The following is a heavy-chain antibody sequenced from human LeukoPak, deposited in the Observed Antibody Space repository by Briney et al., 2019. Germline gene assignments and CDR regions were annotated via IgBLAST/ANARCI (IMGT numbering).Heavy chain of an antibody. CDR3: ARAPRQWLVYFDY. CDR1: GYSISSGYY. J-gene: IGHJ4*02. D-gene: IGHD6-19*01. Sequence: PSETLSLTCTVSGYSISSGYYWGWIRQPPGKGLEWIGEINHSGSTNYNPSLKSRVTISVDTSKNQFSLKLSSVTAADTAVYYCARAPRQWLVYFDYWGQGTLVTVSS. CDR2: INHSGST. V-gene: IGHV4-38-2*02.